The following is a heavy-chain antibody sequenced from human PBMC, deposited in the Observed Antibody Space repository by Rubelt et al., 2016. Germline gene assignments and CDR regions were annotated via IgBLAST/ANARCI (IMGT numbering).Heavy chain of an antibody. V-gene: IGHV4-38-2*02. CDR2: FFHDGCT. D-gene: IGHD3-10*01. J-gene: IGHJ4*02. CDR3: ARPTGASSASGSFLV. Sequence: QVQLQESGPGLVKPSETLSLTCTVSGYSINNGYYWGWIRQPPGKGLEWIASFFHDGCTKYNPSLKSRVTISKDGSKNQFSRNLSSVTAADTAVYYCARPTGASSASGSFLVWGQGTLVTVSS. CDR1: GYSINNGYY.